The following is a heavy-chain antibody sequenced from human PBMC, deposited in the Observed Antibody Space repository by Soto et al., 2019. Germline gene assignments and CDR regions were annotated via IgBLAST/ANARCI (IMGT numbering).Heavy chain of an antibody. D-gene: IGHD3-16*02. CDR3: ATGGVWGSYRY. V-gene: IGHV4-39*01. J-gene: IGHJ4*02. Sequence: PSETLSLTCIVSGGSISSDSSYGGWIRQPPGKGLEWIGTSYYSGSTYYSPSLKSRVTISVDTSKNQFSLNLSSVTAADTAVYYCATGGVWGSYRYWGQGTLVTVSS. CDR2: SYYSGST. CDR1: GGSISSDSSY.